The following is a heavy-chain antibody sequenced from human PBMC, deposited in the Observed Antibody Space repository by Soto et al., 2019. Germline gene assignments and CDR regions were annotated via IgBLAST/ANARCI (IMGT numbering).Heavy chain of an antibody. J-gene: IGHJ3*02. CDR3: ARDRYSSGWLDAFDI. CDR2: IFTGGST. CDR1: GFTVSSNY. D-gene: IGHD6-19*01. Sequence: EVQPVESGGGLVQPGGSLRLSCAASGFTVSSNYMSWVRQAPGKGLEWVSVIFTGGSTYYADSVKGRFTISRHSSKNTVYLQMNSLRAEDTAVYYCARDRYSSGWLDAFDIWGQGTMVTVSS. V-gene: IGHV3-53*04.